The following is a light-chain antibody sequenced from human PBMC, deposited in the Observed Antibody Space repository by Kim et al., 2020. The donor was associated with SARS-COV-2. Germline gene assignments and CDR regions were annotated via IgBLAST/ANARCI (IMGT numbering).Light chain of an antibody. J-gene: IGKJ3*01. V-gene: IGKV1-39*01. Sequence: DIQMTQSPSSLSASVGDRVTITCRASQSISTYLNWYQQRPGKAPKLLIYAASSLPSGVPSRFSGSGSGTDFTLPISSLQPEDFATYYCQQANSFPHLTFGPGTKVDIK. CDR1: QSISTY. CDR2: AAS. CDR3: QQANSFPHLT.